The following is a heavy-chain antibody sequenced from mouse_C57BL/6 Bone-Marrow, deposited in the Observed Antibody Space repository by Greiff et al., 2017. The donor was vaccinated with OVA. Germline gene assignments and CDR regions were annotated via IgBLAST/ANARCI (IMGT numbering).Heavy chain of an antibody. V-gene: IGHV1-81*01. Sequence: QVQLQQSGAELARPGASVKLSCKASGYTFTSYGISWVKQRTGQGLEWIGEIYPRSGNTYYNEKFKGKATLTADKSSSTAYMELRSLTSEDSAVYFCARGRVVAYYFDYWGQGTTLTVSS. CDR1: GYTFTSYG. D-gene: IGHD1-1*01. CDR2: IYPRSGNT. CDR3: ARGRVVAYYFDY. J-gene: IGHJ2*01.